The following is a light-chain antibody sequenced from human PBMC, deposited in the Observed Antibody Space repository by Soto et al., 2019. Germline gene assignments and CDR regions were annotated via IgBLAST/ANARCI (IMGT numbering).Light chain of an antibody. CDR1: KGISRW. Sequence: DIQMTQSPSSVSASVGDRVTITCRASKGISRWLSWYQKKPGRAPKLLIYAASSLQSGVPLRFSGSGSGTDFTLSISSLQPEDVATYYCQQLDSFPLTFGQGTRLEIK. J-gene: IGKJ5*01. V-gene: IGKV1-12*01. CDR2: AAS. CDR3: QQLDSFPLT.